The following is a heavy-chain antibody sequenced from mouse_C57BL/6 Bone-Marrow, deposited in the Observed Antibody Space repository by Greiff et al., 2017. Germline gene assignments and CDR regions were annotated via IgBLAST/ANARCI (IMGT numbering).Heavy chain of an antibody. D-gene: IGHD1-1*01. V-gene: IGHV14-4*01. CDR1: GFNIKDDY. Sequence: EVQLQQSGAELVRPGASVKLSCTASGFNIKDDYMHWVKQRHEQGLEWIGWIDTEYGDTEYDSKFQGKATITADTSSNTAYMQLSSLTSEDTAVYYCAPLYYYGSSYDYWGQGTTLTVSS. CDR3: APLYYYGSSYDY. J-gene: IGHJ2*01. CDR2: IDTEYGDT.